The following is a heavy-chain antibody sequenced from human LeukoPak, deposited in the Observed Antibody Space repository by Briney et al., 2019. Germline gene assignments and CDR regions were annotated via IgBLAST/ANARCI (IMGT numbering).Heavy chain of an antibody. V-gene: IGHV3-48*01. CDR1: GFTFSSYS. Sequence: PGGSLRLSCAASGFTFSSYSMNWVRQAPGKGLEWVSYISSSSSTIYYADSVKGRFTISRDNDKNSLYLQMNSLRAEDTAVYYCARSKRIAVAGTVDYWGQGTLVTVSS. J-gene: IGHJ4*02. D-gene: IGHD6-19*01. CDR3: ARSKRIAVAGTVDY. CDR2: ISSSSSTI.